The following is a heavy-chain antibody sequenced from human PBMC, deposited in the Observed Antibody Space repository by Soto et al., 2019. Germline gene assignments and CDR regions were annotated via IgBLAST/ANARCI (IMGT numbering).Heavy chain of an antibody. CDR1: GYTFTNYA. J-gene: IGHJ4*02. CDR2: IRADNDNT. D-gene: IGHD3-22*01. Sequence: QVQLVQSGAEEKKPGASMKVSCRACGYTFTNYAMHWVRQAPGQSLEWMGWIRADNDNTEYSQRFQGRITITRDTSASTAYMELRSLRSEDTAVFYCARGSPNRSGWTLDYWGQGTLVTVSS. CDR3: ARGSPNRSGWTLDY. V-gene: IGHV1-3*05.